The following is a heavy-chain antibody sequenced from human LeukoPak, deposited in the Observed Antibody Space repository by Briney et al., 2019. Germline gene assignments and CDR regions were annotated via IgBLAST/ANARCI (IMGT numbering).Heavy chain of an antibody. D-gene: IGHD4-17*01. CDR1: GFTFSSYG. J-gene: IGHJ3*02. V-gene: IGHV3-23*01. CDR3: ARESLTVTAAAFDI. Sequence: PGGSLRLSCAASGFTFSSYGMSWVRHAPGKGLEWVSAISGSGGSTYYADSVKGRFTISRDNSKNTLDLQMNSLRAEDTAVYYCARESLTVTAAAFDIWGQGTMVTVSS. CDR2: ISGSGGST.